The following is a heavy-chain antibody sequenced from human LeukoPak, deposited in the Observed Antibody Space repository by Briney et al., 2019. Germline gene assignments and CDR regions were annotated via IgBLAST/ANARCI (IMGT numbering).Heavy chain of an antibody. CDR1: GGSFSGYY. Sequence: SETLSLTCAVYGGSFSGYYWSWIRQPPGKGLEWIGEINHSGSTSYNPSLKSRVTISVDTSKNQFSLKLSSVTAADTAVYYCARGLLWFGEFRRVWFDPWGQGTLVTVSS. D-gene: IGHD3-10*01. V-gene: IGHV4-34*01. CDR3: ARGLLWFGEFRRVWFDP. J-gene: IGHJ5*02. CDR2: INHSGST.